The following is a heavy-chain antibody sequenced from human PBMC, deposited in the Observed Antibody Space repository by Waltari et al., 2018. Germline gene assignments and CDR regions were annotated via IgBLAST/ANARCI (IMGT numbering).Heavy chain of an antibody. J-gene: IGHJ3*01. CDR1: GFTFSTYA. Sequence: EVQLLESGGGLEQPGGSLRLSCAASGFTFSTYAMNWVRQAPGKGRGWVSSITTSGDNTYYADPVKGRFTISRDNSKNTLYLQRNSLRAEDTAVYYCAAYITSRRGAFDFWGQGTMVTVSS. CDR2: ITTSGDNT. V-gene: IGHV3-23*01. D-gene: IGHD1-1*01. CDR3: AAYITSRRGAFDF.